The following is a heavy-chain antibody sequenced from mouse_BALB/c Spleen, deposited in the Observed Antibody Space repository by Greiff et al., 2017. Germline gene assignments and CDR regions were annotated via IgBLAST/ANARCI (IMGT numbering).Heavy chain of an antibody. D-gene: IGHD1-2*01. CDR1: GFTFSSYA. CDR3: ARGQGDGRVPWFAY. J-gene: IGHJ3*01. V-gene: IGHV5-6-5*01. CDR2: ISSGGST. Sequence: EVQRVESGGGLVKPGGSLKLSCAASGFTFSSYAMSWVRQTPEKRLEWVASISSGGSTYYPDSVKGRFTISRDNARNILYLQMSSLRSEDTAMYYCARGQGDGRVPWFAYWGQGTLVTVSA.